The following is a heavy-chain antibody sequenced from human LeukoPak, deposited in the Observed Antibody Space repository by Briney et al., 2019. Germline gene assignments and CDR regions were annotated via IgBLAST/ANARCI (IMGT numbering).Heavy chain of an antibody. V-gene: IGHV3-74*01. D-gene: IGHD3-10*01. Sequence: PGGSLRLSCAASGFTFSSHWMHWVRQTPGKGLMWVARIKSDGSTIYADSVQGRFTISRDNAKNTVYLQMNSLRVDDTAIYYCTRAITYFYGSVTYDWFDSWGQGTRVTVSS. J-gene: IGHJ5*01. CDR3: TRAITYFYGSVTYDWFDS. CDR1: GFTFSSHW. CDR2: IKSDGST.